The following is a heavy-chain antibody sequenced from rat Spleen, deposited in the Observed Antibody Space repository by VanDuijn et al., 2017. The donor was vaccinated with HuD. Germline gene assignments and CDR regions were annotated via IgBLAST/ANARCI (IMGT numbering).Heavy chain of an antibody. CDR1: GFSLTSYH. J-gene: IGHJ4*01. Sequence: QVQLKESGPGLVQPSQTLSLTCTVSGFSLTSYHVSWVRQPPGKGLEWIAAISSGGSTYYNSVLKSRLSISRDTSKSQVFLKMNSLQTEDTAIYLCAGDRHSPGVMFAWGQGASVTVSS. V-gene: IGHV2S12*01. CDR3: AGDRHSPGVMFA. CDR2: ISSGGST. D-gene: IGHD1-4*01.